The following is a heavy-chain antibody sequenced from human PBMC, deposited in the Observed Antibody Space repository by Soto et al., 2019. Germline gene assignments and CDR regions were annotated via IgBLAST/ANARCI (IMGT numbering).Heavy chain of an antibody. CDR3: ARDSGYDTPFVY. J-gene: IGHJ4*02. V-gene: IGHV4-59*01. CDR2: IYYSGST. Sequence: PSETPSLTCTVSGGSIRSYYWSWIRQPPGKGLAWVGYIYYSGSTNYTPPLKSRVTISVDTSKSLFSLKLSSVAAAASAVYYCARDSGYDTPFVYWGQGTLVTVSS. CDR1: GGSIRSYY. D-gene: IGHD3-22*01.